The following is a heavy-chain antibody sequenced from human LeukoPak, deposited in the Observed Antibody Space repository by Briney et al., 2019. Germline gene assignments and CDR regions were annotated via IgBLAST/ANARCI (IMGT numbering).Heavy chain of an antibody. CDR2: IYYSGTT. J-gene: IGHJ6*04. D-gene: IGHD5-12*01. V-gene: IGHV4-39*01. CDR1: GGSISSSSYY. CDR3: ARQSITREIDV. Sequence: SETLSLTCTVSGGSISSSSYYWAWIRQPPGKGLGWIGSIYYSGTTYYKSSLKSRATISVDTSKNQFSLKLSSVTAADTAVYYCARQSITREIDVWGKGTTVIISS.